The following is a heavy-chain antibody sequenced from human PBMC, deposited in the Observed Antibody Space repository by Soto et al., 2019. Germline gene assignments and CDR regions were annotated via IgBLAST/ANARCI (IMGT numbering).Heavy chain of an antibody. Sequence: SPTLSLTFPISGDSLSSNSAGWNWIRRSPTRGFEWLGRTYYRARWYNEYGVYVKSRLAIYPDTARNKISLQLNSVTPGDTARCYCARDIDFGYWGRGTQVTVSS. CDR2: TYYRARWYN. V-gene: IGHV6-1*01. D-gene: IGHD3-3*01. CDR1: GDSLSSNSAG. J-gene: IGHJ4*02. CDR3: ARDIDFGY.